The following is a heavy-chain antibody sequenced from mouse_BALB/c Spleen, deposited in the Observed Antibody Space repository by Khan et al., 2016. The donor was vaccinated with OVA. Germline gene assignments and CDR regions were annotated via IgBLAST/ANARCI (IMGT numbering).Heavy chain of an antibody. J-gene: IGHJ3*01. V-gene: IGHV1S137*01. CDR1: GYTFTDFT. CDR3: TRGGGGNRFAY. CDR2: ISTYYGHA. Sequence: QVQLQQSGAELVRPGVSVKISCKGSGYTFTDFTMHWVRQSHAMSLEWIGVISTYYGHATYNQKFKDKATMTVDKSSSTAYMELARLTSEDSAISSCTRGGGGNRFAYWGQGTLVTVSA.